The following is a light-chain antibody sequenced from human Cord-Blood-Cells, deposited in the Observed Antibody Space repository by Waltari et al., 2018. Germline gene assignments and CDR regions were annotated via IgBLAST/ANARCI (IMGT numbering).Light chain of an antibody. V-gene: IGLV2-14*01. CDR1: SSDVGGYNH. J-gene: IGLJ2*01. CDR2: DVS. Sequence: QSALTQPASVSGSPGQSITIPCTGTSSDVGGYNHVSWYQQHPGKAPKLMIYDVSNRPSGVSNRFSGSKSGNTASLTISGLQAEDEADYYCSSYTSSSTLVVFGGGTKLTVL. CDR3: SSYTSSSTLVV.